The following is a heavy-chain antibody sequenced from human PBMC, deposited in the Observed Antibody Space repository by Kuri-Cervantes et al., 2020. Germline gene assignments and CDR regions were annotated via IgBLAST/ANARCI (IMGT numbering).Heavy chain of an antibody. CDR1: GFTFSSYG. CDR2: IWYDGSNK. D-gene: IGHD1-14*01. V-gene: IGHV3-33*03. J-gene: IGHJ3*02. Sequence: GESLKISCAASGFTFSSYGMHWVRQAPGKGLEWVAVIWYDGSNKYYADSVKGRFTISRDNAKNSLYLQMNSLRAEDTALYYCAKGPGGKLDAFDIWGQGTMVTVSS. CDR3: AKGPGGKLDAFDI.